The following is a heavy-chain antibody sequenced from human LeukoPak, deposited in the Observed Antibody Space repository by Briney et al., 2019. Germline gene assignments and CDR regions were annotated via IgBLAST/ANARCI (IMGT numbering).Heavy chain of an antibody. Sequence: SQTLSLTCAISGDSVSSNSAAWNWIRQSPSRGLEWLGRTYYRSKWFNDYAVSVKSRITINPDTSKNQFSLKLSSVTAADTAVYYCASKAMGKGYYYYYYMDVWGKGTTVTVSS. D-gene: IGHD5-18*01. J-gene: IGHJ6*03. V-gene: IGHV6-1*01. CDR3: ASKAMGKGYYYYYYMDV. CDR1: GDSVSSNSAA. CDR2: TYYRSKWFN.